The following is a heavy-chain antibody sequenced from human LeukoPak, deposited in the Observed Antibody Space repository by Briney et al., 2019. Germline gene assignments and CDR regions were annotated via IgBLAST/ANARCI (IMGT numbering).Heavy chain of an antibody. CDR1: GFIVSNNY. CDR2: IYTGGNT. J-gene: IGHJ4*02. Sequence: GGSLRLSCAASGFIVSNNYMSWVRQAPGKGLEWVSIIYTGGNTYYADSVRGRFTISRDNSKNTVYLQMNSLRAEDTAVYYCARVVGCGGDCFPYYFDYWGQGTLVTVSS. V-gene: IGHV3-66*01. CDR3: ARVVGCGGDCFPYYFDY. D-gene: IGHD2-21*02.